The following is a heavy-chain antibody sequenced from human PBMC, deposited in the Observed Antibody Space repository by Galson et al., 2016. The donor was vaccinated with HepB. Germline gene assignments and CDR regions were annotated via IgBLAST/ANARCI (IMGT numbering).Heavy chain of an antibody. J-gene: IGHJ5*02. CDR3: ARAASSSPYTGIDP. V-gene: IGHV4-34*01. CDR2: INHSGST. D-gene: IGHD2-15*01. Sequence: ETLSLTCAVHGGSFSDYYWSWIRQPPGQGLEWIGEINHSGSTNYNPSLKTRVTTSLDKSRNQFSLNMTSVTAADTAVYYCARAASSSPYTGIDPWGQGTVVTVSS. CDR1: GGSFSDYY.